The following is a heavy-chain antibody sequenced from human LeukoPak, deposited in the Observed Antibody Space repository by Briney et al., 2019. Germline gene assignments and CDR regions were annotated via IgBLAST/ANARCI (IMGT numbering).Heavy chain of an antibody. J-gene: IGHJ2*01. D-gene: IGHD7-27*01. CDR3: ARGGWGSKIDL. Sequence: YPSETLSLTCAVYRGSFSGYYWSWIRQPPGKGLEWIGEVHQSGSTKYNPSLKSRVTMSADTSKNQFSLKLISVTAADTAVYYCARGGWGSKIDLWGRGTPVTVSS. V-gene: IGHV4-34*01. CDR2: VHQSGST. CDR1: RGSFSGYY.